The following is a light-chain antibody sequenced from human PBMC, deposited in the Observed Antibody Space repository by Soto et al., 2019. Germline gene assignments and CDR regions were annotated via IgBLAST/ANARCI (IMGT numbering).Light chain of an antibody. CDR3: QQANSCPVT. V-gene: IGKV1-12*01. Sequence: DIQMTQSPSSVSASVGDRVTITCRASQGISRWLAWYQQKPGKAPKLLIYDTSSLQSGVPSRFSGNGSGTEFTLTISSLQPEDCATYYCQQANSCPVTFGGGTKVEIK. CDR2: DTS. CDR1: QGISRW. J-gene: IGKJ4*01.